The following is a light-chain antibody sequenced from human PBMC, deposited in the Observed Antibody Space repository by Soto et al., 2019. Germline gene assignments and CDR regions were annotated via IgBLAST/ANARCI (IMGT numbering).Light chain of an antibody. CDR3: SSYSSSSTLLYV. J-gene: IGLJ1*01. V-gene: IGLV2-14*01. CDR1: SSDVGGYNY. Sequence: QSVLTQPASVSGSPGQSITISCTGTSSDVGGYNYVSWYQQHPGKAPKLMIYDVSNRPSGVSNRFSDCKSGNTASLTISGLHSEDEAEYYCSSYSSSSTLLYVFGSGTKVTVL. CDR2: DVS.